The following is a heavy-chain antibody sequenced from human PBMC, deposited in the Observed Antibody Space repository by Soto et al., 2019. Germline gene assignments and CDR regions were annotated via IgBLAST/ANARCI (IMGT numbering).Heavy chain of an antibody. D-gene: IGHD4-17*01. J-gene: IGHJ4*02. CDR2: ISSDETSI. V-gene: IGHV3-74*01. CDR3: ARDRYGDIDY. CDR1: GFTFSNYW. Sequence: EVQLVESGGGLVQPGGSLRLSCAASGFTFSNYWMHWVRQAQGKGLVWVSRISSDETSISYVDSVKGRFTISRDNARNTLYLQMNSLRAEDTAVYYCARDRYGDIDYWGQGTLVTVSS.